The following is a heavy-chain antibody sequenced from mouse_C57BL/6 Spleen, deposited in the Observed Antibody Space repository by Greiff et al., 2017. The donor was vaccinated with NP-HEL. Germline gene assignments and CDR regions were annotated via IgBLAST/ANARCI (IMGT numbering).Heavy chain of an antibody. D-gene: IGHD1-1*01. Sequence: EVKVVESGGGLVKPGGSLKLSCAASGFTFSSYAMSWVRQTPEKRLEWVATISDGGSYTYYPDNVKGRFTISRDNAKNNLYLQMSHLKSEDTAMYYCARDYGSSYFRAMDYWGQGTSVTVSS. V-gene: IGHV5-4*01. CDR3: ARDYGSSYFRAMDY. CDR1: GFTFSSYA. CDR2: ISDGGSYT. J-gene: IGHJ4*01.